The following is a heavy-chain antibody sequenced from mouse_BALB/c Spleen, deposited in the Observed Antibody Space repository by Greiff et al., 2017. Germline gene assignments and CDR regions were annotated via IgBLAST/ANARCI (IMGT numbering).Heavy chain of an antibody. V-gene: IGHV5-6*02. J-gene: IGHJ1*01. Sequence: EVKVVESGGDLVKPGGSLKLSCAASGFTFSSYGMSWVRQTPDKRLEWVATISSGGSYTYYPDSVKGRLTISRDNAKNTLYLQMSSLKSEDTAMYYCARREITTGYFDVWGAGTTVTVSS. CDR1: GFTFSSYG. CDR3: ARREITTGYFDV. D-gene: IGHD1-1*01. CDR2: ISSGGSYT.